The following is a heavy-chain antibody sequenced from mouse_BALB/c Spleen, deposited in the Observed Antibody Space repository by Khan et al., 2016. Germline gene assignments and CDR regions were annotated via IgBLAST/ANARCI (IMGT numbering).Heavy chain of an antibody. CDR2: LWGDGST. CDR1: GFSITGFA. V-gene: IGHV2-6-7*01. D-gene: IGHD2-4*01. J-gene: IGHJ3*01. CDR3: ASYYDYDGGIAY. Sequence: QVQLKESGPGLVAPSQSLSITCTVSGFSITGFAVNWVRQPPGKGLEWLGVLWGDGSTHYHSALKSRLRLNKDHSNSQIFLKMNSLQTEDTARYYCASYYDYDGGIAYWGQGTLDTVSA.